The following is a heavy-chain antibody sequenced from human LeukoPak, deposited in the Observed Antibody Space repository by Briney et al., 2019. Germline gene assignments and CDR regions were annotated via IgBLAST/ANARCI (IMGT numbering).Heavy chain of an antibody. J-gene: IGHJ4*02. V-gene: IGHV3-23*01. CDR1: GFTFSRYA. Sequence: GGSLRLSCAASGFTFSRYAMSWVRQAPGKGLEWVSAISGSGGSTYYADSVKGRFTISRDNSKNTLYLQMNSLRAEDTAVYYCAKDLEYSSSSDFDYWGQGTLVTVSS. CDR2: ISGSGGST. CDR3: AKDLEYSSSSDFDY. D-gene: IGHD6-6*01.